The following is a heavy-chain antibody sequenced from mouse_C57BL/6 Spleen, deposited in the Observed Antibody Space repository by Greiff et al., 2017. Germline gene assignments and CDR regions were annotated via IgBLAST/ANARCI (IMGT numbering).Heavy chain of an antibody. CDR1: GFTFSDYG. J-gene: IGHJ2*01. V-gene: IGHV5-17*01. D-gene: IGHD1-1*01. CDR2: ISSGSSTI. Sequence: DVHLVESGGGLVKPGGSLKLSCAASGFTFSDYGLHWVRQAPEKGLEWVAYISSGSSTIYYADTVKGRFTISRDNAKNTLFLQMTSLRSEDTAMYYCARSSCPDYWGQGTTLTVSS. CDR3: ARSSCPDY.